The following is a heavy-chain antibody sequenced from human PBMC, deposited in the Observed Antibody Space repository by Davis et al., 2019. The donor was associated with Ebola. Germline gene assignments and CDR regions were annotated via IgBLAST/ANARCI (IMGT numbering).Heavy chain of an antibody. CDR3: ASGTYDFWSLDAFDI. CDR1: GGTFSSYA. V-gene: IGHV1-69*13. Sequence: SVQVSCKASGGTFSSYAISWVRQAPGQGLEWMGGIIPIFGTANYAQKFQGRVTITADESTSTAYMELSSLRSEDTAVYYCASGTYDFWSLDAFDIWGQGTMVTVSS. CDR2: IIPIFGTA. J-gene: IGHJ3*02. D-gene: IGHD3-3*01.